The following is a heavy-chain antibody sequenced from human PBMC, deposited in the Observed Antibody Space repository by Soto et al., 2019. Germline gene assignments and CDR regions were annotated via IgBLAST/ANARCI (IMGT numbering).Heavy chain of an antibody. CDR1: GYTFTSYA. J-gene: IGHJ6*04. D-gene: IGHD6-13*01. V-gene: IGHV1-3*01. CDR2: INAGNGNT. Sequence: QVQLVQSGAEVKKPGASVKVSCKASGYTFTSYAMHWVRQAPGQRLEWMGWINAGNGNTKYSQKFQGRVTITRDTSASTAYMELSSLRSEDTAVYYCARDKKLAAAGTEYYYGMDVWGKGTTVTVSS. CDR3: ARDKKLAAAGTEYYYGMDV.